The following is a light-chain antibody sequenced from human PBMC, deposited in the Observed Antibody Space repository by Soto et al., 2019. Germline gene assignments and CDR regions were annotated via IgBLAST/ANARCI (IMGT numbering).Light chain of an antibody. CDR1: QSVSSNY. CDR2: GAS. J-gene: IGKJ2*03. V-gene: IGKV3-20*01. CDR3: QQYGSSPMYS. Sequence: EIVLTQSPGTLSLSPGERATLSCRASQSVSSNYLAWYQQKTGQAPGLLIYGASSRATGIPDRFSGSGSGTDFTLTISRLEPEDFAVYYCQQYGSSPMYSFGQGTKLEIK.